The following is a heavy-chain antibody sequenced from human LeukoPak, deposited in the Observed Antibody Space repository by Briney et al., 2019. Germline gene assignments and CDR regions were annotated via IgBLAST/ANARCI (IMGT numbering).Heavy chain of an antibody. CDR2: IYTSGTA. J-gene: IGHJ5*02. V-gene: IGHV4-4*07. CDR3: ARVSSAARGRNWFDP. CDR1: GGSISSYH. Sequence: SETLSLTCTVSGGSISSYHWSWIRQPAGKGLEWIGRIYTSGTANYNPSLKSRVTMSVDTSKNQFSLNLSSVTAADTAVYDCARVSSAARGRNWFDPCGQGTLATVSS. D-gene: IGHD3-10*01.